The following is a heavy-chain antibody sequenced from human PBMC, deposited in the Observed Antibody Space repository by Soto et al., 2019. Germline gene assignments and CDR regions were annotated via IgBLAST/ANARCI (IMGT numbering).Heavy chain of an antibody. Sequence: QAPLEQSGAELKSPGASVKVSCQASGYTFSDFDINWLRQASGQGPEWMGWMNAKSGDTFLAQRFQGKFNMTWDTSLSTAYMEVGSLTSDDTAIYYCARGNPFNYAGFDGWGQGTTVAVSS. CDR2: MNAKSGDT. J-gene: IGHJ6*02. CDR3: ARGNPFNYAGFDG. CDR1: GYTFSDFD. D-gene: IGHD3-16*01. V-gene: IGHV1-8*01.